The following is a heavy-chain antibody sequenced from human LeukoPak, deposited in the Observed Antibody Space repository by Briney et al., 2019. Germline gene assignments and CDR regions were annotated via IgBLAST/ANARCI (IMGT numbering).Heavy chain of an antibody. CDR1: GFTFSSYA. D-gene: IGHD3-22*01. CDR2: ISGSGGST. Sequence: GGSLRLSCAASGFTFSSYAMSWVRQAPGKGLEWVSAISGSGGSTYYADSAKGRFTISRDNSKNTLYLQMNSLRAEDTAVYYCAKSPYRPIVVVILFDYWGQGTLVTVSS. CDR3: AKSPYRPIVVVILFDY. V-gene: IGHV3-23*01. J-gene: IGHJ4*02.